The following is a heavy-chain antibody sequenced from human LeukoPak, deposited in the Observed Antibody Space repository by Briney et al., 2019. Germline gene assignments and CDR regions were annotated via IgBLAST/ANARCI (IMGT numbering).Heavy chain of an antibody. CDR1: GGTFSSYA. CDR3: ARDGYSYALDY. V-gene: IGHV1-69*13. J-gene: IGHJ4*02. CDR2: IIPIFGTA. D-gene: IGHD5-18*01. Sequence: ASVKVSCKASGGTFSSYAISWVRQAPGQGLEWMGGIIPIFGTANYAQKFQGRVTITADESTSTAYMELSSLRSKDTAVYYCARDGYSYALDYWGQGTLVTVSS.